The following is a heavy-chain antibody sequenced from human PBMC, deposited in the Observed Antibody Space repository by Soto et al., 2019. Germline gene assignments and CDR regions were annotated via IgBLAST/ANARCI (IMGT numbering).Heavy chain of an antibody. CDR2: ISGSGGST. V-gene: IGHV3-23*01. Sequence: GGSLRLSCAASGFTFSSYAMSWVRQAPGKGLEWVSAISGSGGSTYYADSVKGRFTISRDNSKNTLYLQMNSLRAEDTAVYYCAKDIRDSGYDYGDYYYGMDVWGQGTTVTVSS. J-gene: IGHJ6*02. CDR3: AKDIRDSGYDYGDYYYGMDV. D-gene: IGHD5-12*01. CDR1: GFTFSSYA.